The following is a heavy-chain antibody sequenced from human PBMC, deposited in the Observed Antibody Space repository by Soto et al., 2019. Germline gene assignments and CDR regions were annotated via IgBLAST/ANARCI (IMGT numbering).Heavy chain of an antibody. CDR2: IYYSGST. Sequence: SETLSLTCTVSGGSISSGGYYWSWIRQHPGKGLEWIGYIYYSGSTYYNPSLKSRVTISVDTSKKQFSLKLSSVTAADTAVYYCARAVVRGVYFDYWGQGTLVTVSS. V-gene: IGHV4-31*03. D-gene: IGHD3-10*01. J-gene: IGHJ4*02. CDR3: ARAVVRGVYFDY. CDR1: GGSISSGGYY.